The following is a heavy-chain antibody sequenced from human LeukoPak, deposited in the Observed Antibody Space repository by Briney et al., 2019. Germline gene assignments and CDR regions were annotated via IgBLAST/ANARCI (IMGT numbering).Heavy chain of an antibody. CDR2: IKQDRSEK. CDR3: ARLREIPVFGVATKSASYFDY. J-gene: IGHJ4*02. D-gene: IGHD3-3*01. CDR1: GFTFTNYW. V-gene: IGHV3-7*01. Sequence: GGSLRLSCAASGFTFTNYWMSWVRQAPGKGLELVANIKQDRSEKYYVDSVKGRFTISRDNAKNSLYLQMNSLRAEDTAVYYCARLREIPVFGVATKSASYFDYWGQGTLVTVSS.